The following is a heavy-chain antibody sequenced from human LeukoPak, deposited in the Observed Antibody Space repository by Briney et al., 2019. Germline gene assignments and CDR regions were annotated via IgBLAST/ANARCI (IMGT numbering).Heavy chain of an antibody. D-gene: IGHD1-26*01. CDR3: ANRGAEVGATVAPGDY. CDR2: ISGSGGST. V-gene: IGHV3-23*01. Sequence: GGSLRLSCAASGFTFSSYEMNWVRQAPGKGLEWVSAISGSGGSTYYADSVKGRFTISRDNSKNTVYLQMNSLRAEDTAVYYCANRGAEVGATVAPGDYWGQGTLVTVSS. CDR1: GFTFSSYE. J-gene: IGHJ4*02.